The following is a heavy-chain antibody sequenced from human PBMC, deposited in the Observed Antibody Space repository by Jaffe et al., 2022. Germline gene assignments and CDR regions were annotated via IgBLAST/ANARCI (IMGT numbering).Heavy chain of an antibody. CDR2: TRNKANSYTT. CDR1: GFTFSDHY. Sequence: EVQLVESGGGLVQPGGSLRLSCAASGFTFSDHYMDWVRQAPGKGLEWVGRTRNKANSYTTEYAASVKGRFTISRDDSKNSLYLQMNSLKTEDTAVYYCARDSGEYDFWSGHGYMDVWGKGTTVTVSS. V-gene: IGHV3-72*01. D-gene: IGHD3-3*01. CDR3: ARDSGEYDFWSGHGYMDV. J-gene: IGHJ6*03.